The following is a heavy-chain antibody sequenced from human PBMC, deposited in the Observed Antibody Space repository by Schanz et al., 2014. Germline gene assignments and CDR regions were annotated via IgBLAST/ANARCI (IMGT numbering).Heavy chain of an antibody. CDR1: GFPFSSYD. Sequence: QVQLVDSGGGLVKPGGSLRLSCVASGFPFSSYDVFWVRQAPGKGLEWVAILWHDGSKKYYADSVKGRFTVSRDNSKNTLYLQLNILRAEDTAVYYCARDFHGYGQHLDYWGQGSLVTVSS. V-gene: IGHV3-30*02. CDR2: LWHDGSKK. D-gene: IGHD5-12*01. J-gene: IGHJ4*02. CDR3: ARDFHGYGQHLDY.